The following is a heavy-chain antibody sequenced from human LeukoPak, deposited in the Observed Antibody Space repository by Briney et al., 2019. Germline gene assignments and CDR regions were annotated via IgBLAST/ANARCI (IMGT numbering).Heavy chain of an antibody. V-gene: IGHV4-34*01. CDR1: GGSFSGYY. CDR3: TRVRCSSGFYSGADS. CDR2: ITHTVRT. J-gene: IGHJ4*02. D-gene: IGHD3-22*01. Sequence: PSETLSLTCGVFGGSFSGYYWTWIRQSPGKGLEWIGEITHTVRTNSNPSLRSRLTMPVDTSKNQVSLKLTSVTAADTALYFCTRVRCSSGFYSGADSWGQGSLATVSS.